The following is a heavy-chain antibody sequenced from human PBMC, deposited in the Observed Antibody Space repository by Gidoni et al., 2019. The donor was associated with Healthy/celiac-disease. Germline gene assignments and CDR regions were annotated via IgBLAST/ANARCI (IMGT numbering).Heavy chain of an antibody. V-gene: IGHV1-2*02. J-gene: IGHJ4*02. CDR3: AREYCGGDCYSHFDY. D-gene: IGHD2-21*02. CDR2: INPNSGGT. CDR1: GSTLTGYY. Sequence: QVQLVQSGAEVKKPGASVKVSCKASGSTLTGYYMHWVRQAPGQGLEWMGWINPNSGGTNYAQKFQGRVTMTRDTSISTAYMELSRLRSDDTAVYYCAREYCGGDCYSHFDYWGQGTLVTVSS.